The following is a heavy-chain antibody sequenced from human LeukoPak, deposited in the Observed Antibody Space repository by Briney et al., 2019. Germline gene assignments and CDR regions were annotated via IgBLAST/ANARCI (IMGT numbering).Heavy chain of an antibody. Sequence: PSETLSLTCTVSGGSISGFYWTWIRPPPGKGLEWIGYIYYTGSTKYNTSLKSRVTISVDTSKNQFSLKLHSVTAADTAVYYCARHVATGSIDAFDIGGQGTMVTVSS. CDR1: GGSISGFY. J-gene: IGHJ3*02. D-gene: IGHD6-13*01. CDR2: IYYTGST. V-gene: IGHV4-59*08. CDR3: ARHVATGSIDAFDI.